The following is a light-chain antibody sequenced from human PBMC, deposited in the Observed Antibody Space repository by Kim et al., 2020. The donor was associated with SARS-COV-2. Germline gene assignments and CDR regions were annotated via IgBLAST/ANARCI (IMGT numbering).Light chain of an antibody. CDR1: RGISNF. V-gene: IGKV1-27*01. Sequence: ASVGDRVTITCRAERGISNFFAWYRRRPGKAPELLIYATSALHSGVPSRFRGSKSGTHFTLTIDSLQPEDFATYYCQNYIGAPWTFDQGTKVDIK. CDR3: QNYIGAPWT. J-gene: IGKJ1*01. CDR2: ATS.